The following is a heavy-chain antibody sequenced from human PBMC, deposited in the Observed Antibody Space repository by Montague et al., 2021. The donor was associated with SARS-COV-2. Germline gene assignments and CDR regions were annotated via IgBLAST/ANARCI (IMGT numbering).Heavy chain of an antibody. CDR1: GGSISSHY. Sequence: SETLSLTCTVSGGSISSHYWSWIRQPPGKGLEWIGYVYYNRSTNYNYYLKSPGTISVDTSKYKFYLKLSLVTAADTAVYYCTRGDVENATIRAGVPLYHFDHWGQGTLVTVSS. V-gene: IGHV4-59*11. J-gene: IGHJ4*02. CDR2: VYYNRST. D-gene: IGHD5-24*01. CDR3: TRGDVENATIRAGVPLYHFDH.